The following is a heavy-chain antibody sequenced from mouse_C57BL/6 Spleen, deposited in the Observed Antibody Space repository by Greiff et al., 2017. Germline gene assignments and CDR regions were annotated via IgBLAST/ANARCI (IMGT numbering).Heavy chain of an antibody. CDR1: GYTFTDYY. CDR2: INPNNGGT. J-gene: IGHJ4*01. CDR3: ARSDYSNYLYYAMDY. D-gene: IGHD2-5*01. Sequence: EVQLQQSGPELVKPGASVKISCKASGYTFTDYYMNWVKQSHGKSLEWIGDINPNNGGTSYNQKFKGKATLTVDKSSSTAYMELRSLTSEDSAVYYCARSDYSNYLYYAMDYWGQGTSVTVSS. V-gene: IGHV1-26*01.